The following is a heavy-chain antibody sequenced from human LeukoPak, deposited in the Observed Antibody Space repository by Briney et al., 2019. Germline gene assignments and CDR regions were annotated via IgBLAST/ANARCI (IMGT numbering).Heavy chain of an antibody. J-gene: IGHJ4*02. CDR1: GYTFTSYY. V-gene: IGHV1-46*01. Sequence: GASVKASCKASGYTFTSYYMHWVRQAPGQGLEWMGIINPSGGSTSYAQKFQGRVTMTRDTSTSTVYMELSSLRSEDTAVYYCARDTCGGDCQTGIDYWGQGTLVTVSS. D-gene: IGHD2-21*02. CDR2: INPSGGST. CDR3: ARDTCGGDCQTGIDY.